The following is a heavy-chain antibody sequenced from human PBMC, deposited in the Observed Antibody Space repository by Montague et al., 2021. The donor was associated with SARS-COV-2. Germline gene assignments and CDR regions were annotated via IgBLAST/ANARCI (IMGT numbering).Heavy chain of an antibody. V-gene: IGHV3-7*01. CDR3: ARDPVEQQQLVHSLDY. Sequence: SLRLSCAASGFTFSTYWMTWVRQAPGKGLEWVANIKQDGSAQYYVDSVRGRFTVSRDNAKKSLFLQMSSLRAEGTAVYFCARDPVEQQQLVHSLDYWGQGTLVIVSS. J-gene: IGHJ4*02. CDR1: GFTFSTYW. CDR2: IKQDGSAQ. D-gene: IGHD6-13*01.